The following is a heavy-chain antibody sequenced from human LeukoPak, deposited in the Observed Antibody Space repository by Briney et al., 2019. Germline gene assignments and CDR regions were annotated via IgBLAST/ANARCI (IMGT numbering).Heavy chain of an antibody. CDR3: AKDRCSNGVGCYYYYMDV. V-gene: IGHV3-30*04. CDR2: ISSDGNNK. J-gene: IGHJ6*03. CDR1: GFTFSSYA. Sequence: PGRSLRLSCAASGFTFSSYAMHWVRQAPGKGLEWVAVISSDGNNKYYADSVKGRFSISRDSSKNILYLQMNSLRAEDTAVYYCAKDRCSNGVGCYYYYMDVWGKGTTVTISS. D-gene: IGHD2-8*01.